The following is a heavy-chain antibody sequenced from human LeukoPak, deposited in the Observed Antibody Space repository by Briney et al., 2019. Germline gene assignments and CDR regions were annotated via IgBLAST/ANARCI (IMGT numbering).Heavy chain of an antibody. CDR1: GGSISSGSYC. D-gene: IGHD3-10*01. Sequence: PSQTLSLTCTVSGGSISSGSYCWSWIRQPAGKGLEWIGRIYTSGSTNYNPSLKSRVTISVDTSKNQFSMKLSSVTAADTAVYYCASSTGSGSYYPLFDYWGQGTLVTVSS. CDR2: IYTSGST. CDR3: ASSTGSGSYYPLFDY. V-gene: IGHV4-61*02. J-gene: IGHJ4*02.